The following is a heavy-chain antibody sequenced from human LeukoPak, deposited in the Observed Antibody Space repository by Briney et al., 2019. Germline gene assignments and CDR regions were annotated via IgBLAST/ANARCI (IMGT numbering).Heavy chain of an antibody. CDR1: GFTFSSYA. V-gene: IGHV3-23*01. CDR3: ARGEGTGKGLRF. D-gene: IGHD3-10*01. CDR2: ISGSGGSP. J-gene: IGHJ4*02. Sequence: GGSLRLSCAASGFTFSSYAMSWVRQAPGKGLEWVSAISGSGGSPFYADSVKGRFTISRDNSKTTLYLQMNSLRAEDTAVYYCARGEGTGKGLRFWGQGTLVTVSS.